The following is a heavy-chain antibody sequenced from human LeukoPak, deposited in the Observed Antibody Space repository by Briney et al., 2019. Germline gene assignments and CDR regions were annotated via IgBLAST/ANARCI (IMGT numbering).Heavy chain of an antibody. CDR1: GYTFTGYY. CDR3: ARDRFPTNYYDSSGYYSLDY. V-gene: IGHV1-18*04. CDR2: ISAYNGNT. D-gene: IGHD3-22*01. Sequence: ASVKVSCKASGYTFTGYYMHWVRQAPGQGLEWMGWISAYNGNTNYAQKLQGRVTMTTDTSTSTAYMELRSLRSDDTAVYYCARDRFPTNYYDSSGYYSLDYWGQGTLVTVSS. J-gene: IGHJ4*02.